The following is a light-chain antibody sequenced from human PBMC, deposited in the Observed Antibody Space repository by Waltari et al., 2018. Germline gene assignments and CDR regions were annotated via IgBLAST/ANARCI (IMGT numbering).Light chain of an antibody. V-gene: IGLV2-14*01. Sequence: QSALTQPASVSASPGQSITISCTGTNSDVGGYDFVSWYQHHPGKAPKLMIYEVSNRPQGVPIGFSASKPGTTPSRTIAGLQAENEADYSCPSQTTTGTLWVLGGGTKLTVL. CDR2: EVS. J-gene: IGLJ3*02. CDR1: NSDVGGYDF. CDR3: PSQTTTGTLWV.